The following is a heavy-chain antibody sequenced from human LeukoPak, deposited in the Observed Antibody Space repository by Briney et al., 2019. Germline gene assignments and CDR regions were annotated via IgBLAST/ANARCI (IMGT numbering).Heavy chain of an antibody. CDR1: GYTFTGYY. Sequence: ASVKVSCEASGYTFTGYYMHWVRQAPGQGLEWMGWINPNNGGTNYAQKFQGRVTMTRDTSISTAYMELTRLRSDDTAVYYCARDNGDYWFDYWGQGTLVTVSS. CDR2: INPNNGGT. CDR3: ARDNGDYWFDY. J-gene: IGHJ4*02. D-gene: IGHD4-17*01. V-gene: IGHV1-2*02.